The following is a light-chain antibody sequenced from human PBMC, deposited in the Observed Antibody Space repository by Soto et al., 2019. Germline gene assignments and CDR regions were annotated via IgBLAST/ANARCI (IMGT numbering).Light chain of an antibody. CDR1: SSDVGYYGY. V-gene: IGLV2-14*01. CDR2: EVS. Sequence: QCALTPPASVTESPAQSITISCPGSSSDVGYYGYVSWYQQHPGNAPKLIVCEVSTRLAGVSNRFSGSKSGNTASLTISGLQAQDEADYYCSSYPSSSNPDVFGMGTKV. CDR3: SSYPSSSNPDV. J-gene: IGLJ1*01.